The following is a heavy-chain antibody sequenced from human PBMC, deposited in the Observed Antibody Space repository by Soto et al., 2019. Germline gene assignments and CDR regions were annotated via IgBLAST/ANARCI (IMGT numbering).Heavy chain of an antibody. CDR3: ARVTPGNNLYYFSGLDV. CDR1: GFHFRTYA. V-gene: IGHV3-30-3*01. CDR2: IAYDGINT. J-gene: IGHJ6*02. D-gene: IGHD1-1*01. Sequence: SLGLSWVASGFHFRTYAIHWVRQAPGKGLQWVALIAYDGINTYYADSVKGRFTISRDNSKNTLHLQMNSLRPEDTGVYFCARVTPGNNLYYFSGLDVWGQGTSVTV.